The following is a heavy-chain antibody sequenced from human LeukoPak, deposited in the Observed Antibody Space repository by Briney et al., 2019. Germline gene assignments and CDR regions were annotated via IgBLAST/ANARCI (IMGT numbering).Heavy chain of an antibody. J-gene: IGHJ4*02. CDR3: ARCGGDSDDY. CDR1: GGSISSYY. D-gene: IGHD2-21*01. Sequence: SETLSLTCTVSGGSISSYYWSWIRQPPGKGLEWIGYIYYSGSTNYNPSLKSRVTISVDTSKNQFSLKLSSVTAADTAVYYCARCGGDSDDYWGQGTLVTVSS. V-gene: IGHV4-59*08. CDR2: IYYSGST.